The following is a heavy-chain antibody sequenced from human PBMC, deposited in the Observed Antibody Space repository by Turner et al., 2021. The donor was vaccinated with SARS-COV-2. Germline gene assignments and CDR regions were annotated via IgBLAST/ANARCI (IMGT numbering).Heavy chain of an antibody. D-gene: IGHD1-1*01. J-gene: IGHJ4*02. CDR2: LSSGSTDI. CDR3: ARDKRYSIDY. CDR1: GFTFSSYA. V-gene: IGHV3-48*01. Sequence: EVRLVESGGGLAQPGGSLRPSCAASGFTFSSYAINWVRQAPGKGVEWLSYLSSGSTDIYYADSVRGRFTVSRDNARNSLYLQMNNLRAEDTAVYYCARDKRYSIDYWGQGTLVTVSS.